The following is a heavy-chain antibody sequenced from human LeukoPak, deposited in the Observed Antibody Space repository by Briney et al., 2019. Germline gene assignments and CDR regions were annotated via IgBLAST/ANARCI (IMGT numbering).Heavy chain of an antibody. CDR2: INPNSGGT. D-gene: IGHD4-23*01. CDR3: ARPMTTVVNDAFDV. Sequence: ASVKVSCKACGYTFTGYYMHWVRQAPGQGLEWVGWINPNSGGTNYAQKFQGRVTMTRDTSISTAYMELSRLRSDDTAVYYCARPMTTVVNDAFDVWGQGTMVTVSS. J-gene: IGHJ3*01. V-gene: IGHV1-2*02. CDR1: GYTFTGYY.